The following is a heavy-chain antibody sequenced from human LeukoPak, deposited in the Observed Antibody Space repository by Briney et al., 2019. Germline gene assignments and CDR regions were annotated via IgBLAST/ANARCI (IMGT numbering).Heavy chain of an antibody. Sequence: PGGSLRLSCEASGFNIRNNWMSWVRLAPGKGLEYVANINQDEGQKYYVDSVKGRFTISRDTAKNSLNLQMNSLSAEDTGVYYCARGRPHGNDYWGQGTLVTVSS. CDR1: GFNIRNNW. CDR3: ARGRPHGNDY. CDR2: INQDEGQK. D-gene: IGHD4-23*01. J-gene: IGHJ4*02. V-gene: IGHV3-7*01.